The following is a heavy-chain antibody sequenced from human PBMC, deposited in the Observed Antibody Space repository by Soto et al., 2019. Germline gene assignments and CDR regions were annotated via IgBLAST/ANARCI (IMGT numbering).Heavy chain of an antibody. Sequence: KSSETLSLTCGVSGVFIASDAYYWGWIRHHPGKGLEWIGYVSHRGNTYYNPSLKGRVTISLHTSKSQFSLSLRSATAADTATYYCARGTRALITSFFAYWGQGIPVTVSS. CDR1: GVFIASDAYY. V-gene: IGHV4-31*11. D-gene: IGHD1-20*01. CDR2: VSHRGNT. CDR3: ARGTRALITSFFAY. J-gene: IGHJ4*02.